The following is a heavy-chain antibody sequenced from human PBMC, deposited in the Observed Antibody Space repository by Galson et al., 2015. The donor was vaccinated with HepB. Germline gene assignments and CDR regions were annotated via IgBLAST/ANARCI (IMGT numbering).Heavy chain of an antibody. CDR2: IYWDDDK. J-gene: IGHJ4*02. CDR1: GFSLSTSGVG. Sequence: PALVKPTQTLTLPCTFSGFSLSTSGVGVGWIRQPPGKALEWLALIYWDDDKRYSPSLKSRLTITKDTSKNQVVLTMTNMDPVDTATYYCAHSPPSVAGTIFDYWGQGTLVTVSS. CDR3: AHSPPSVAGTIFDY. V-gene: IGHV2-5*02. D-gene: IGHD6-19*01.